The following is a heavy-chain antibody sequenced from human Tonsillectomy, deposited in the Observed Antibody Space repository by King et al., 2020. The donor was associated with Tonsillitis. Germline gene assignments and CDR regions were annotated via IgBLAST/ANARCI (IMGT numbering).Heavy chain of an antibody. CDR1: KFSFSSYS. Sequence: EVQLVESGGGLVKPGGSLRLSCAGSKFSFSSYSMNWVRQAPGKGLEWVSSISSSSSYIYYADSVKGRFTISRDNAKNSLYLQMNSLRAEDTAVYFCSRDWRNYYDTSGAISLPIDYWGQGTLVTVSS. D-gene: IGHD3-22*01. CDR3: SRDWRNYYDTSGAISLPIDY. V-gene: IGHV3-21*01. J-gene: IGHJ4*02. CDR2: ISSSSSYI.